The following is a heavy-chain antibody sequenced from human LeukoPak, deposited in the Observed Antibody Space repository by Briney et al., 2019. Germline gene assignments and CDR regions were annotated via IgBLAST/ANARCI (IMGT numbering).Heavy chain of an antibody. J-gene: IGHJ6*02. CDR3: ARGLRDRYGMDV. CDR1: GFTFDTYW. Sequence: GGSLRLSCAASGFTFDTYWMHWVRQAPGKGLVWVSRIHRDGNNINYADFVQGRFTVSRDNAKNTLYLQMHSLRVEDTAMYYCARGLRDRYGMDVWGQGTTVTVSS. V-gene: IGHV3-74*01. CDR2: IHRDGNNI.